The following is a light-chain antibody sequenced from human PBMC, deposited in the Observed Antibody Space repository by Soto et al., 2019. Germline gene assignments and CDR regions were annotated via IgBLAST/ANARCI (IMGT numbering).Light chain of an antibody. CDR3: QQYDNLLLFS. J-gene: IGKJ3*01. CDR2: DAS. CDR1: QDISNY. Sequence: DIQMTQSPSSLSASVGDRVTITCQASQDISNYLNWYQQKPGKAPKLLIYDASNLETGVPSRFSGSGSGTAVTFSINSLQPEDIATYYCQQYDNLLLFSFGPGTKVYIK. V-gene: IGKV1-33*01.